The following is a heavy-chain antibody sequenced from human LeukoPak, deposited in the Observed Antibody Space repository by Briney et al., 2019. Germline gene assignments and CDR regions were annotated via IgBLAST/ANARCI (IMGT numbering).Heavy chain of an antibody. D-gene: IGHD2-2*01. CDR3: ARAGYCSSTSCYLDY. J-gene: IGHJ4*02. V-gene: IGHV1-46*01. CDR2: INPSGGST. Sequence: ALVKVSCKASGYTFTSYYMHWVRQAPGQGLEWMGIINPSGGSTSYAQKFQGRVTMTRDMSTSTVYMELSSLRSEDTAVYYCARAGYCSSTSCYLDYWGQGTLVTVSS. CDR1: GYTFTSYY.